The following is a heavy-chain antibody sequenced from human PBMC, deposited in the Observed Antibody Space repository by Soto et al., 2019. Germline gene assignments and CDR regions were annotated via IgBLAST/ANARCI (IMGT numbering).Heavy chain of an antibody. CDR3: AKGVEHSTADAFET. CDR1: GFTFTTSS. Sequence: EVQVLESGGDLVQPGGSLRLTCAVSGFTFTTSSINWVRQAPGKGLEWVSSISGNGYTTYYADSVTGRFTISTDNSKSTVFLQMNSLRVEDTALYHCAKGVEHSTADAFETWGQGTKVTVSS. V-gene: IGHV3-23*01. J-gene: IGHJ3*02. D-gene: IGHD5-18*01. CDR2: ISGNGYTT.